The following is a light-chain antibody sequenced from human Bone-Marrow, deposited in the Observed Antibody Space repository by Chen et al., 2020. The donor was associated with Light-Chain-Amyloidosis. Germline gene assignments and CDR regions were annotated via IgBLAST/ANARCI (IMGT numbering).Light chain of an antibody. CDR2: GIS. V-gene: IGKV3-15*01. Sequence: EVVMTQSPATLSVSPGERATLSCRASQSVGFKLAWYQQKPGQAPRLLIFGISTRETGIPDRFSGSGSGTEFTLTITSLQSEDFAVYYCHQYNDWPLGGTFGPGTKVDIK. J-gene: IGKJ1*01. CDR3: HQYNDWPLGGT. CDR1: QSVGFK.